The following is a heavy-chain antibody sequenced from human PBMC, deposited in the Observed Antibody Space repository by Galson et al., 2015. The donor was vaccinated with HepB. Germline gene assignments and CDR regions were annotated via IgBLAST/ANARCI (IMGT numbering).Heavy chain of an antibody. CDR1: GSTFTGYY. Sequence: SVKVSCKASGSTFTGYYMHWVRQAPGQGLEWMGIINPSGGSTSYAQKFQGRVTMTRNTSISTAYMELSSLRSEDTAVYYCASKGIVVVPAAIDYYYYGMDVWGQGTTVTVSS. D-gene: IGHD2-2*02. CDR2: INPSGGST. J-gene: IGHJ6*02. CDR3: ASKGIVVVPAAIDYYYYGMDV. V-gene: IGHV1-46*01.